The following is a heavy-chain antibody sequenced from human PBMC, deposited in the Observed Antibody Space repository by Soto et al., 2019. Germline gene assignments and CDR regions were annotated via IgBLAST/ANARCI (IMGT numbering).Heavy chain of an antibody. CDR2: IYHSGST. Sequence: PSETLSLTCAVSSGSISSSNWWSWVRQPPGKGLEWIGEIYHSGSTNYNPSLKSRVTISVDKSKNQFSLKLSSVTAADTAVYYCARLSILYYYFYMDVWGKGTTVTVS. CDR3: ARLSILYYYFYMDV. CDR1: SGSISSSNW. V-gene: IGHV4-4*02. J-gene: IGHJ6*03.